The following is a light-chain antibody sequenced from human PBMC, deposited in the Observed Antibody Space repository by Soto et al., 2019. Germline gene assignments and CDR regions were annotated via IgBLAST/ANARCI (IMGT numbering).Light chain of an antibody. CDR3: QQSYSNPLT. Sequence: DIQMTQSPSSLSASVGETVIISCRASETITRYLNWYQSKPGKAPRLLISGASSLQSGVPSRFSGSYSGTDFTLTNNSLQPEDFATYYCQQSYSNPLTFGGGTKVDIK. CDR2: GAS. J-gene: IGKJ4*01. CDR1: ETITRY. V-gene: IGKV1-39*01.